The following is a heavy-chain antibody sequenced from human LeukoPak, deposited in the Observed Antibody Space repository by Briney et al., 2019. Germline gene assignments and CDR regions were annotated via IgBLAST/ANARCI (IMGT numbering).Heavy chain of an antibody. D-gene: IGHD6-19*01. CDR3: AREEHSSGWYVFPMDY. Sequence: GGSLRLSCAASGFIFSSYSMNWGRQAPGKGLEWVSSISSSSSYIYYADSVKGRFTISRDSAKNSLYLQMNSLRAEDTAVYYCAREEHSSGWYVFPMDYWGQGTLVTVSS. V-gene: IGHV3-21*01. J-gene: IGHJ4*02. CDR2: ISSSSSYI. CDR1: GFIFSSYS.